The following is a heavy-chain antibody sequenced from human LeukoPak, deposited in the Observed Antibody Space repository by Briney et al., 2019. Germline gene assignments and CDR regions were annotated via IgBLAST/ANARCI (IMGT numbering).Heavy chain of an antibody. CDR3: ARGEVVTASLPDYFYYYMDV. Sequence: QPGGSLRLSCAASGFTFSSYEMNWVRQAPGKGLEWVSYISSSGSTIYYADSVKGRFTISRDNAKNSLFLQMNSLRAEDTAVYYCARGEVVTASLPDYFYYYMDVWGKGTTVTISS. V-gene: IGHV3-48*03. CDR1: GFTFSSYE. CDR2: ISSSGSTI. D-gene: IGHD2-21*02. J-gene: IGHJ6*03.